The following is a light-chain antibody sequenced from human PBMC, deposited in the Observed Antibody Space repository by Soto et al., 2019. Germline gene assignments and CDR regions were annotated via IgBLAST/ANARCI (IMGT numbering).Light chain of an antibody. CDR2: AAS. Sequence: DIQMTQSPSSLSASVGDRVTITCRASQGISSWLAWYQQKPEKAPKSLIYAASNLQSGVPSRFSGSGSGTDFTLTISSLPPEDFPTYYGQQYSSYPLTFSGATKVEIK. CDR1: QGISSW. V-gene: IGKV1D-16*01. J-gene: IGKJ4*01. CDR3: QQYSSYPLT.